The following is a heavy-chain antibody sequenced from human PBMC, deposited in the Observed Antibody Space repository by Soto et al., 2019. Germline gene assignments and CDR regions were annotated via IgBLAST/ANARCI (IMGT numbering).Heavy chain of an antibody. Sequence: GGSLILSCAASGFTFSSYAMHWVRQAPGKGLEWVAVISYDGSNKYYADSVKGRFTISRDNSKNTLYLQMNSLRAEDTAVYYCANQGIAAAGTSGGLDYWGQGT. CDR2: ISYDGSNK. D-gene: IGHD6-13*01. J-gene: IGHJ4*02. V-gene: IGHV3-30-3*01. CDR1: GFTFSSYA. CDR3: ANQGIAAAGTSGGLDY.